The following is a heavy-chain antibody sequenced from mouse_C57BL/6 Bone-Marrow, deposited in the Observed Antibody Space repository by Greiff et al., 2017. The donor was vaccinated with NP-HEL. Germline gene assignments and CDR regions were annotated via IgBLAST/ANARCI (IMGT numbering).Heavy chain of an antibody. CDR3: AREYGPEGYFDY. D-gene: IGHD2-10*02. V-gene: IGHV1-52*01. Sequence: QVQLQQPGAELVRPGSSVKLSCKASGYTFTSYWMHWVKQRPIQGLEWIGNIDPSDSETHYNQKFKDKATLTVDKSSSTAYMQLSSLTSEDSAVYYCAREYGPEGYFDYWGQGTTLTVSS. J-gene: IGHJ2*01. CDR2: IDPSDSET. CDR1: GYTFTSYW.